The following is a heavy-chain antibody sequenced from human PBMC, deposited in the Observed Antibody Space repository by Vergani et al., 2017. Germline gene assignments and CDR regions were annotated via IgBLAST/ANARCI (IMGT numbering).Heavy chain of an antibody. V-gene: IGHV3-33*01. D-gene: IGHD4-11*01. CDR3: ARGVATVTTYYYYGMDV. CDR2: IWYDGSNK. CDR1: GFTFSSYG. J-gene: IGHJ6*02. Sequence: QVQLVESGGGVVQPGRSLRLSCAASGFTFSSYGMHWVRQAPGKGLEWVAVIWYDGSNKYYADSVKGRFTISRDNSKNTLYLQMNSLRADDTAVYYCARGVATVTTYYYYGMDVWGQGTTVTVSS.